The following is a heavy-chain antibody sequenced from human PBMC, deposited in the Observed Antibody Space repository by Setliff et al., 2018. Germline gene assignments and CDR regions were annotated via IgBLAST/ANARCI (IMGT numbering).Heavy chain of an antibody. CDR1: GGSVSSSAYY. Sequence: KPSETLSLTCIVSGGSVSSSAYYWAWIRRSPGKGLEWLGSIYYSGSTFYNPSLKSRVTISVDTSKNQFSLKLTSVSAADTAVYYCARRDSTGFYGYSFDFWGQGTLVTVSS. CDR2: IYYSGST. D-gene: IGHD3-22*01. V-gene: IGHV4-39*01. CDR3: ARRDSTGFYGYSFDF. J-gene: IGHJ4*02.